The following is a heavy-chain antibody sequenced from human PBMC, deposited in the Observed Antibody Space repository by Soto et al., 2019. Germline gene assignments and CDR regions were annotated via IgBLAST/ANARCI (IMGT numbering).Heavy chain of an antibody. CDR3: AKDRYGDSVGGNFDC. V-gene: IGHV3-30*18. Sequence: QVQLVESGGGVVQPGRSLRLSCAASGITFRNYAMHWVRQAPGQGLEWVAVISDDGSNKYYADTVKGRFTISRDNLKNTLYLQMSGLRGEDTAVYYCAKDRYGDSVGGNFDCWSQGNLGTASS. CDR2: ISDDGSNK. J-gene: IGHJ4*02. CDR1: GITFRNYA. D-gene: IGHD4-17*01.